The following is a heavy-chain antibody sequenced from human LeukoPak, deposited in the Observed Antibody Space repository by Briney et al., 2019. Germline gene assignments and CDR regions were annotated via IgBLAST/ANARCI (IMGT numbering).Heavy chain of an antibody. D-gene: IGHD2-2*01. J-gene: IGHJ5*02. CDR3: ARETPSTTLIRRFDP. V-gene: IGHV3-7*01. Sequence: GGSLRLSCAASGFTFSSYWMSWVRQAPGKGLEWVANIIEDGSDKYYVDSVKGRFTISRDNAKNSLYLQMNSLRAEDTAVYYCARETPSTTLIRRFDPWGQGTLVTVSS. CDR1: GFTFSSYW. CDR2: IIEDGSDK.